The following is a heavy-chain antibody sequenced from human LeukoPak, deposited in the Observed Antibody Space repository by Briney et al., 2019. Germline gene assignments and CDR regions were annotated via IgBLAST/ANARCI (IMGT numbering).Heavy chain of an antibody. Sequence: PSETLSLTCTVSGASVSSGGYYWSWIRQPPGKELEWIGYIYYSGSTNYNPSLKSRVTISVDTSKNQFSLKVSSVTAADTAVYYCARRGGSGRSFDYWGQGTLVTVSS. V-gene: IGHV4-61*08. CDR2: IYYSGST. D-gene: IGHD3-10*01. CDR1: GASVSSGGYY. CDR3: ARRGGSGRSFDY. J-gene: IGHJ4*02.